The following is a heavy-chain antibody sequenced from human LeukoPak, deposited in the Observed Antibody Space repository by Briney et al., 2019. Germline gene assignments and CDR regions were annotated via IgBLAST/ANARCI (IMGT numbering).Heavy chain of an antibody. CDR3: AKDRAEMAIFDY. Sequence: PGRSLRLSCAASGFTFSSYGTHWVRQAPGKGLEWVAVISYDGSNKYYADSVKGRFTISRDNSKNTLYLQMNSLRAEDTAVYYCAKDRAEMAIFDYWGQGTLVTVSS. D-gene: IGHD2-8*01. CDR2: ISYDGSNK. V-gene: IGHV3-30*18. CDR1: GFTFSSYG. J-gene: IGHJ4*02.